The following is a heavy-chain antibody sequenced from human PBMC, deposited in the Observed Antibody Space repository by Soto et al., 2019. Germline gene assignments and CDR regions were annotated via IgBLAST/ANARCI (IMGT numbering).Heavy chain of an antibody. CDR1: GYSFTSYW. J-gene: IGHJ5*02. Sequence: GESLKISCKGSGYSFTSYWIGWVRQMPGKGLEWMGIIYPGDSDTRYSPSFQGQVTISADKSISTAYLQWSSLKASDTAIYYCARLVLVRGATGWFDPWGQGTLVTVSS. CDR2: IYPGDSDT. D-gene: IGHD3-10*01. V-gene: IGHV5-51*01. CDR3: ARLVLVRGATGWFDP.